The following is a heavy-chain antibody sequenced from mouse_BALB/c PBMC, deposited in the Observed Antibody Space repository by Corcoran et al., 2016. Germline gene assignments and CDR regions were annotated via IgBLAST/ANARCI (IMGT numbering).Heavy chain of an antibody. CDR2: INTYTGEP. J-gene: IGHJ2*01. D-gene: IGHD1-1*01. CDR1: GYTFTNYG. Sequence: QIQLVQSGPELKKPGETFKISCKASGYTFTNYGMKWVKRAPGKGVKWMGWINTYTGEPTYADDFKGRFAFSLETSASTAYLQINTLKNEATATYFCASSTCGSSYDRLYYCDYWGQGTTLTVSS. CDR3: ASSTCGSSYDRLYYCDY. V-gene: IGHV9-3-1*01.